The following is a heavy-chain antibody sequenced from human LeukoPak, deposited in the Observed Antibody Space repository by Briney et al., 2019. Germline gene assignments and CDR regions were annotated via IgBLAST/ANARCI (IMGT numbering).Heavy chain of an antibody. V-gene: IGHV4-39*07. CDR2: IYYSGST. CDR3: ARGGGRWLQLRGAFDI. D-gene: IGHD5-24*01. Sequence: SETLSLTCTVSGGSISSSSYYWGWIRQPPGKGLEWIGSIYYSGSTYYNPSLKSRVTISVDTSKNQFSLKLGSVTAADTAVYYCARGGGRWLQLRGAFDIWGQGTMVTVSS. CDR1: GGSISSSSYY. J-gene: IGHJ3*02.